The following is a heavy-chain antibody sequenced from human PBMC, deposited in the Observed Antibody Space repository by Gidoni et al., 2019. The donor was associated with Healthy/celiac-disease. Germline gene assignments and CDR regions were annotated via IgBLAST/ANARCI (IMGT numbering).Heavy chain of an antibody. CDR1: GFTFSSYA. CDR2: ISGSGGST. D-gene: IGHD2-15*01. V-gene: IGHV3-23*01. J-gene: IGHJ4*02. Sequence: EVQLLESGGGLVQPGGSLRLSCAASGFTFSSYAMSWVRQAPGKGLEWVAAISGSGGSTYYADAVKGRLTISRENSKNKMYMQMKSLRAEDTAVYDCAKRGLYCSGGSCYSGPLDYWGQGTLVTVSS. CDR3: AKRGLYCSGGSCYSGPLDY.